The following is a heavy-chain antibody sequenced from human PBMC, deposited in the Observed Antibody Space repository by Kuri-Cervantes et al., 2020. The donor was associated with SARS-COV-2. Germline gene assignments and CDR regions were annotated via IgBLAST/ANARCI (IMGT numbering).Heavy chain of an antibody. D-gene: IGHD6-13*01. CDR2: IYHSGST. CDR3: AVYSSSPYYYMDV. CDR1: GYSISSGYY. Sequence: SETLSLTCTVSGYSISSGYYWGWIRQPPGKGLEWIGSIYHSGSTYYNPSLKSRVTISVDTSKNQFSLKLSSVTAADTAVYYCAVYSSSPYYYMDVWGKGTTVTVSS. J-gene: IGHJ6*03. V-gene: IGHV4-38-2*02.